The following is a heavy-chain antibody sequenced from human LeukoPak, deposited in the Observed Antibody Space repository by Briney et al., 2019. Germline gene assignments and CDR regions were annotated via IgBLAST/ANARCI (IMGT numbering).Heavy chain of an antibody. D-gene: IGHD4-23*01. CDR1: GYTFITYW. CDR2: IYPGDSDT. Sequence: GESLKISCKGSGYTFITYWIGWVRQMPGKGLEWMGIIYPGDSDTRYSPSFRGQVTISADKSINTAYLRWSSLKASDTAMYYCARPDDYGGKPAAFDIWGQGTMVTVSS. V-gene: IGHV5-51*01. J-gene: IGHJ3*02. CDR3: ARPDDYGGKPAAFDI.